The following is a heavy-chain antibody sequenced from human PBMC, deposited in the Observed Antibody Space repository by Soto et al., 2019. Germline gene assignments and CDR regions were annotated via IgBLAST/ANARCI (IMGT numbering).Heavy chain of an antibody. J-gene: IGHJ4*02. V-gene: IGHV1-46*03. D-gene: IGHD5-12*01. Sequence: ASVKVSCKASGYTFTSYYMHWVRQAPGQGLEWMGIINPSGGSTSYAQKFQGRVTMTRDTSTSTVYMELSSLRSEDTAVYYCASADNHKRGYSGYDLSFWGQGTLVTVSS. CDR2: INPSGGST. CDR1: GYTFTSYY. CDR3: ASADNHKRGYSGYDLSF.